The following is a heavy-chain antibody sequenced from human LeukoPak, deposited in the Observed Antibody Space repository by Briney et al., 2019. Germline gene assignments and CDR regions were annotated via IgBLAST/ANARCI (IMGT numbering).Heavy chain of an antibody. D-gene: IGHD3-22*01. Sequence: KPSETLSLTCTVSGGSISSYYWNWIRQPAGKGLEWIGRINTSGSTNYNPSLKSRVTISVDTSKNQFSLKLSSVTAADTAVYYCARFLYYYDSSGYYYVSLDYYYYMDVWGKGTTVTISS. V-gene: IGHV4-4*07. CDR2: INTSGST. CDR1: GGSISSYY. J-gene: IGHJ6*03. CDR3: ARFLYYYDSSGYYYVSLDYYYYMDV.